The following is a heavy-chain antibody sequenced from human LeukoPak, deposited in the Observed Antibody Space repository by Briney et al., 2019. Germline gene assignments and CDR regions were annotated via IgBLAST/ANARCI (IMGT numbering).Heavy chain of an antibody. J-gene: IGHJ4*02. CDR3: AKAHSGYYYGLFDY. Sequence: AGGSLRLSCAASGFTFSSYGMHWVRQAPGKGLEWVAFIRYDGSNKYYADSVKGRFTISRDNSKNTLYLQMNSLRAEDTAVYYCAKAHSGYYYGLFDYWGQGTLVTVSS. D-gene: IGHD3-22*01. CDR1: GFTFSSYG. V-gene: IGHV3-30*02. CDR2: IRYDGSNK.